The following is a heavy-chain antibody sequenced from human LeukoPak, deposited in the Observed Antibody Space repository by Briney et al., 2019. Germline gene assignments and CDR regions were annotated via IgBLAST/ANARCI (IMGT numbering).Heavy chain of an antibody. CDR3: ASGRQLGY. J-gene: IGHJ4*02. D-gene: IGHD6-13*01. CDR2: IKEDGSEK. V-gene: IGHV3-7*01. CDR1: GFTFSNYW. Sequence: GGSLRLSCAASGFTFSNYWMSWVRQAPGKGLEWVANIKEDGSEKYYVDSVKGRFTISRDNARNSLYLQMNSLRAEDSAVYYCASGRQLGYWGQGTLVTVSS.